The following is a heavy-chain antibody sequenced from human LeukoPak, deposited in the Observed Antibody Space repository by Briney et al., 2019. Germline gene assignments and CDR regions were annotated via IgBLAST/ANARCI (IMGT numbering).Heavy chain of an antibody. CDR1: GGSFSGYY. V-gene: IGHV4-34*01. D-gene: IGHD3-10*01. Sequence: SETLSLTCAVYGGSFSGYYWSWIRQPPGKGLEWIGEINHSGSTNYNPSLKSRVTTSVDTSKNQLSLKLSSVTAADTAVYYCAAGRDYGSGMYMAHFDYWGQGTLVTVSS. CDR2: INHSGST. J-gene: IGHJ4*02. CDR3: AAGRDYGSGMYMAHFDY.